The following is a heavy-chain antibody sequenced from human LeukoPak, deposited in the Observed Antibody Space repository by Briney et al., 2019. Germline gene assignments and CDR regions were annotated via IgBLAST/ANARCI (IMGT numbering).Heavy chain of an antibody. CDR1: GGSISSYY. CDR2: IYSSGST. J-gene: IGHJ4*02. D-gene: IGHD6-19*01. CDR3: ARGSSGSLPFDY. Sequence: SEILSLTCTVSGGSISSYYWSWIRLPAGKGLEWIGRIYSSGSTNYHPSLQSRVTMSVDTSQNQFSLKLTYVTAADTAVYYCARGSSGSLPFDYWGQGTLVTVSS. V-gene: IGHV4-4*07.